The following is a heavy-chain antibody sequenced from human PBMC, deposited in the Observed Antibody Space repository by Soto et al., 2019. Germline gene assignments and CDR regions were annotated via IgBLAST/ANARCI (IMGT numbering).Heavy chain of an antibody. CDR2: TKQDGSEE. CDR1: GCRFSIGW. Sequence: GGSRRRSCAAAGCRFSIGWRSWVRQAPGKGLEWVANTKQDGSEEYYVDSVKGRFIISRDNAKNSVYLQMNSLRAEDTAVYHCARGVRFQTKVYSFDSWGQGTLFTFSS. V-gene: IGHV3-7*04. CDR3: ARGVRFQTKVYSFDS. J-gene: IGHJ4*02. D-gene: IGHD2-21*01.